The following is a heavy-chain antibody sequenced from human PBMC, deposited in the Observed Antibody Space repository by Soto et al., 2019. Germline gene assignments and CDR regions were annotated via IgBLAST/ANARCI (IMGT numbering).Heavy chain of an antibody. J-gene: IGHJ6*02. Sequence: QVQLQESGPGLVKPSGPLSLTCAVSGGSIRSNHWWSWVRQPQGKGLEGIGEIYHSGSTNYNPSLKSRVTISVDKSKNQCSLKLSSVTAADTAVYYCARVEQWPYYYDGMDVCVQGTTVTVS. CDR3: ARVEQWPYYYDGMDV. CDR1: GGSIRSNHW. V-gene: IGHV4-4*02. CDR2: IYHSGST. D-gene: IGHD6-19*01.